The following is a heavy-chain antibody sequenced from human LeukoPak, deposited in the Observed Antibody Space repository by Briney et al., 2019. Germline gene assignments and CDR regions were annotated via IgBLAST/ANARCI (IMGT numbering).Heavy chain of an antibody. Sequence: GGSLRLSCAASGFTFSSYGMHWVRQAPGKGLEWVAVISYDGSNKYYADSVKGRFTISRDNSKNTLYLQMNSLRAEDTAVYYCAKDGRLPYYDILTSYYNGNWFDPWGQGTLVTVSS. CDR3: AKDGRLPYYDILTSYYNGNWFDP. J-gene: IGHJ5*02. V-gene: IGHV3-30*18. CDR1: GFTFSSYG. D-gene: IGHD3-9*01. CDR2: ISYDGSNK.